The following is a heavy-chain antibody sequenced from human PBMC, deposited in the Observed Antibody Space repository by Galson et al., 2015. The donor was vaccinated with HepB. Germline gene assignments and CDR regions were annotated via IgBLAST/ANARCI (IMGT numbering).Heavy chain of an antibody. Sequence: SLRLSCAASGFTFSSYAMSWVRQAPGKGLEWVSATSGSGGSTYYADSVKGRFTISRDNSKNTLYLQMNSLRAEDTAVYYCAKALPYCGGDCYLPYYYYGMDVWGQGTTVTVSS. D-gene: IGHD2-21*02. CDR3: AKALPYCGGDCYLPYYYYGMDV. V-gene: IGHV3-23*01. J-gene: IGHJ6*02. CDR2: TSGSGGST. CDR1: GFTFSSYA.